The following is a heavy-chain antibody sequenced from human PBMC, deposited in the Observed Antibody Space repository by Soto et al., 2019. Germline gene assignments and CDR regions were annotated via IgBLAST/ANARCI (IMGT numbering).Heavy chain of an antibody. CDR1: GGSISSSSYY. CDR3: ASTIHWLFDD. V-gene: IGHV4-39*01. J-gene: IGHJ4*02. CDR2: IYYSGST. Sequence: SETLSLTCTVSGGSISSSSYYWGWIRQPPGKGLEWIGSIYYSGSTYYNPSLKSRVTISVDTSKNQFSLKLSSVTAADTAVYYCASTIHWLFDDWGQRSLVIVSS. D-gene: IGHD1-1*01.